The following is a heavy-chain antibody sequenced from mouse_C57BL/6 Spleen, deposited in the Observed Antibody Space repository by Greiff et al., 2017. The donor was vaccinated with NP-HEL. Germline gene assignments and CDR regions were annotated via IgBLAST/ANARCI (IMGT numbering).Heavy chain of an antibody. CDR1: GYSITSGYY. V-gene: IGHV3-6*01. Sequence: DVQLQESGPGLVKPSQSLSLTCPVTGYSITSGYYWNWIRQFPGNKLEWMGYISYDGSTNYNPSFKNRISLTPDTSRNQFFLKLNSVTTEDTATYYCATDGYYYFDYWGQGTTLTVSS. J-gene: IGHJ2*01. CDR3: ATDGYYYFDY. D-gene: IGHD2-3*01. CDR2: ISYDGST.